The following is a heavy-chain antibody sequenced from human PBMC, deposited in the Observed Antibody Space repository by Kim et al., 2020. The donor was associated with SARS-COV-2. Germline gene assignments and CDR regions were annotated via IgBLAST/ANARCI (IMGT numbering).Heavy chain of an antibody. CDR3: ARDHYYGSGSYYYYYYGMDV. V-gene: IGHV3-33*01. Sequence: GGSLRLSCAASGFTFSSYGMHWVRQAPGKGLEWVAVIWYDGSNKYYADSVKGRFTISRDNSKNTLYLQMNSLSAEDTAVYYCARDHYYGSGSYYYYYYGMDVWGQGTTVTGS. CDR2: IWYDGSNK. CDR1: GFTFSSYG. D-gene: IGHD3-10*01. J-gene: IGHJ6*02.